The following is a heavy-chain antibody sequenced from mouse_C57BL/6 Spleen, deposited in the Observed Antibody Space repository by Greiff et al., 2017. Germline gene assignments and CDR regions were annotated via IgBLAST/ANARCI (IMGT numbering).Heavy chain of an antibody. Sequence: VQLQQPGAELVRPGTSVKLSCKASGYTFTSYWMHWVKQRPGQGLEWIGVIDPSDSYTNYNQKFKGKATLTVDTSSSTAYMQLSSLTSEDSAVYYCAREPRDAMDYWGQGTSVTVSS. V-gene: IGHV1-59*01. CDR2: IDPSDSYT. D-gene: IGHD3-1*01. CDR3: AREPRDAMDY. J-gene: IGHJ4*01. CDR1: GYTFTSYW.